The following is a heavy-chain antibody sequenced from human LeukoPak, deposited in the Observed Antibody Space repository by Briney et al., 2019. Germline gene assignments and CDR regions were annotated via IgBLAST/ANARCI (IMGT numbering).Heavy chain of an antibody. V-gene: IGHV1-24*01. Sequence: ASVKVSCKVSGYTLTDLSMHWVRQAPGKGLEWMGGFDPEGDETISAQKLQGRVTMTEDTSTDTAYMELSSLRSEDTAVYYCATGVMTSMTTFDYWGQGTLVTVSS. D-gene: IGHD4-17*01. CDR3: ATGVMTSMTTFDY. J-gene: IGHJ4*02. CDR2: FDPEGDET. CDR1: GYTLTDLS.